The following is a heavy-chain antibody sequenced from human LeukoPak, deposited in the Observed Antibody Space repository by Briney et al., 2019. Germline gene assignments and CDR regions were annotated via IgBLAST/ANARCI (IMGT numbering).Heavy chain of an antibody. CDR3: ARVSLTVTTFGYYYYYMDV. Sequence: ASVKVSCKASGGTFSSYAISWVRQAPGQGLEWMGRIIPILGIANYAQKLQGRVTMTTDTSTSTAYMELRSLRSDDTAVYYCARVSLTVTTFGYYYYYMDVWAKGPRSPSP. CDR2: IIPILGIA. V-gene: IGHV1-69*04. J-gene: IGHJ6*03. CDR1: GGTFSSYA. D-gene: IGHD4-11*01.